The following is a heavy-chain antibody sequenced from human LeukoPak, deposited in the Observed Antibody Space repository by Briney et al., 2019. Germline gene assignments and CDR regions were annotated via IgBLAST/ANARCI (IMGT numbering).Heavy chain of an antibody. J-gene: IGHJ4*02. CDR2: TAGSGISK. D-gene: IGHD3-22*01. Sequence: PGGSLRLSGAASEFIFSNYDMSWVRQAPGRGLEWASSTAGSGISKDYADSVKGRFTISKDKSKNTLYLQMDNLRAEDTGVYFCARLPTFYYDSSGYHYDYWGQGTLVTVSS. V-gene: IGHV3-23*01. CDR3: ARLPTFYYDSSGYHYDY. CDR1: EFIFSNYD.